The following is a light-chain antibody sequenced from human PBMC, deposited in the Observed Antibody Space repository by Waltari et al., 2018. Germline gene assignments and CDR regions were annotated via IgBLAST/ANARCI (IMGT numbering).Light chain of an antibody. V-gene: IGLV2-23*02. CDR3: CSYAGSSTSV. Sequence: QSALTQPASVSGSPGQSITIPCTGTSSDVGSYDLVSWYQQHPGKAPKPMIYEVSKRPSGVSNRFSGSKSGNTASLTISGLQAEDEADYYCCSYAGSSTSVFGGGTKLTVL. J-gene: IGLJ3*02. CDR2: EVS. CDR1: SSDVGSYDL.